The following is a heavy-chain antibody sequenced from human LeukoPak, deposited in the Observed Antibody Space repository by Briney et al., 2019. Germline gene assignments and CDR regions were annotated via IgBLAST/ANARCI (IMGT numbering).Heavy chain of an antibody. J-gene: IGHJ6*03. CDR3: ARVPGGAYCGGDCYSAGDGYYYYYMDV. D-gene: IGHD2-21*02. Sequence: GASVKVSCKASGHTFTNYGITWVRQAPGQGLEWMGWISAYNGNTNYAQKFQGRVTMTTDTSTNTVYMELRSLRSDDTAVYYCARVPGGAYCGGDCYSAGDGYYYYYMDVWGKGTTVTISS. V-gene: IGHV1-18*01. CDR1: GHTFTNYG. CDR2: ISAYNGNT.